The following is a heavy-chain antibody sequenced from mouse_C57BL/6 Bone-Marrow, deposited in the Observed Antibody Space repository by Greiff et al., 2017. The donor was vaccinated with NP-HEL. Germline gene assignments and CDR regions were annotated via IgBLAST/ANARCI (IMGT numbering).Heavy chain of an antibody. Sequence: EVKVVESGGDLVKPGGSLKLSCAASGFTFSSSGMSLVRPTPDKRLEWVATLSSGGSYTYYPDSVKGRFTISIDNAKNTLYLQMSSRKSEDTAMYYCARHEDYEGFAYWGQGTLVTVSA. J-gene: IGHJ3*01. CDR3: ARHEDYEGFAY. D-gene: IGHD2-4*01. CDR2: LSSGGSYT. V-gene: IGHV5-6*01. CDR1: GFTFSSSG.